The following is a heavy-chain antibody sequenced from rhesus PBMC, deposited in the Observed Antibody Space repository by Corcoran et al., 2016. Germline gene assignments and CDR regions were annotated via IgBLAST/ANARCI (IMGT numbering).Heavy chain of an antibody. V-gene: IGHV2S1*01. D-gene: IGHD3-34*01. Sequence: QVTLKESGPALGKPTQTLTRTCIFSGFPLTTGGRGGGWIRPPPGKALEWLESIYWDDSKYYTPSLKTRLTISKGTSKNHVVLTMTNMDLVDTATYYCARITGVLIKGDVWGAGVLVTVSS. CDR3: ARITGVLIKGDV. CDR2: IYWDDSK. J-gene: IGHJ5-1*01. CDR1: GFPLTTGGRG.